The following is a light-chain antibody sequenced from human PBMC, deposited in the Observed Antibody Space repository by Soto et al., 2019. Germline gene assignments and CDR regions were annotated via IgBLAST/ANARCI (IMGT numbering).Light chain of an antibody. Sequence: DIQMTQSPSSLSASVGDRVTITCRARQGISNYLAWYQQKPGKVPTLLIYAASTLQSGVPSRFSGSGSGTDFTLTISSLQPEDVATYYCQKYNSAPVACGQGTKVEIK. CDR1: QGISNY. J-gene: IGKJ1*01. CDR2: AAS. CDR3: QKYNSAPVA. V-gene: IGKV1-27*01.